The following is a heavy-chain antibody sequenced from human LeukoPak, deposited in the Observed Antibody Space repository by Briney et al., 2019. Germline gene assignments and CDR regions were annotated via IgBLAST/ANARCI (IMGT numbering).Heavy chain of an antibody. CDR3: ARRPTMTNTRLDY. Sequence: PSQTLSLTCTVSGGSISSGGYYWSWIRQHPGKGLEWIGYIYYSGSTYYNPSLKSRVTISVDTSKNQFSLKLSSVTAADTAVYYCARRPTMTNTRLDYWGQGTLVTVSS. CDR1: GGSISSGGYY. D-gene: IGHD2-8*01. V-gene: IGHV4-31*03. CDR2: IYYSGST. J-gene: IGHJ4*02.